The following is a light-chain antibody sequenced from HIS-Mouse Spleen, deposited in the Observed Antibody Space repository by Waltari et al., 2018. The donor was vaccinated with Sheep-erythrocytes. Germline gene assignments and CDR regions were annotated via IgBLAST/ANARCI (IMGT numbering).Light chain of an antibody. V-gene: IGLV3-25*03. CDR1: ALPKQD. CDR3: QSADSSGTYV. CDR2: KDS. Sequence: SYELTQPPSVSVSPGQTARITCSGDALPKQDAYWYQQKPGQAPVLVIYKDSERHSGIPERFSGSSSGTTVTLTISGVQAEDEADYYCQSADSSGTYVFGTGTKVTVL. J-gene: IGLJ1*01.